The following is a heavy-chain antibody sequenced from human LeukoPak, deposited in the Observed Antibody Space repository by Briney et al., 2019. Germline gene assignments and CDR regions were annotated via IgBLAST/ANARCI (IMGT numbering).Heavy chain of an antibody. Sequence: GGSLRLSCAASGFTFGTYAMNWVRQAPGKGLEWVSGISGNGGSTHYADSVKGRFTISRDNSNKTLYVQMNSLRDEDAAVYFCARAKKGTPHPIGYYYYAMDVWGQGTTVTVSS. V-gene: IGHV3-23*01. CDR2: ISGNGGST. J-gene: IGHJ6*02. CDR3: ARAKKGTPHPIGYYYYAMDV. CDR1: GFTFGTYA. D-gene: IGHD1-1*01.